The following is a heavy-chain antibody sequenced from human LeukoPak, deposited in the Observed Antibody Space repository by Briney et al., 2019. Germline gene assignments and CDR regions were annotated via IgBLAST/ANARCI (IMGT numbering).Heavy chain of an antibody. D-gene: IGHD6-13*01. CDR3: AKRGASWSFDS. CDR1: GFTFSSIV. V-gene: IGHV3-23*01. CDR2: ISGSGDST. Sequence: PGGSLRLSCAASGFTFSSIVMSWVRQAPGKGLEWVSSISGSGDSTYYADSVKGRFTISRDNSKNTLYLQMNSLRAEDTAVYYCAKRGASWSFDSWGQGTMVTVSS. J-gene: IGHJ4*02.